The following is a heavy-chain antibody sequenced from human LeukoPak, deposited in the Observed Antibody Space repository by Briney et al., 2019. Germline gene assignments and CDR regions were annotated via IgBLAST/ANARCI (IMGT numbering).Heavy chain of an antibody. D-gene: IGHD3-22*01. V-gene: IGHV3-21*01. CDR3: ASVYYDSSGYLFDY. CDR1: GFTFSSYS. CDR2: ISSSSSYI. J-gene: IGHJ4*02. Sequence: GGSLRLSCAASGFTFSSYSMNWVRQAPGKGLEWVSSISSSSSYIYYADSVKGRFTISRDNAKNSLYLQMSSLRAEDTAVYYCASVYYDSSGYLFDYWGQGTLVTVSS.